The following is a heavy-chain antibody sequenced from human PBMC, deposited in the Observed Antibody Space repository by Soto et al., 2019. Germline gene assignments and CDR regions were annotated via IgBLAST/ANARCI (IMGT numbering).Heavy chain of an antibody. Sequence: SETLSLTCTVSGGSISSGDYYWSWIRQPPGKGLEWIGYIYYSGSTYYNPSLKSRVTISVDTSKNQFSLKLSSVTAADTAVYYCASHYDILTGRYFDYWGQGTLVTVSS. D-gene: IGHD3-9*01. CDR3: ASHYDILTGRYFDY. CDR1: GGSISSGDYY. J-gene: IGHJ4*02. CDR2: IYYSGST. V-gene: IGHV4-30-4*01.